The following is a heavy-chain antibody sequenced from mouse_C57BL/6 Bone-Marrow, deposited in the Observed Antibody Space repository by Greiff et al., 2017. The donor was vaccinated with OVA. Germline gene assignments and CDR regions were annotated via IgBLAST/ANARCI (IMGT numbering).Heavy chain of an antibody. CDR3: NSYGNLDY. Sequence: VQLKESGAELVRPGASVKLSCTASGFTIKDDYMHWVKQRPEQGLEWIGWIDPENGDTEYASKFQGKATITADTSSNTAYLQLSSLTSEDTAVYYCNSYGNLDYWGQGTTLTVSS. J-gene: IGHJ2*01. CDR1: GFTIKDDY. CDR2: IDPENGDT. D-gene: IGHD1-1*02. V-gene: IGHV14-4*01.